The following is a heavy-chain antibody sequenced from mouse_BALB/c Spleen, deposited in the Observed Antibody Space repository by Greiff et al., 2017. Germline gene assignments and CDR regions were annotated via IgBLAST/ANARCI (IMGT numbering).Heavy chain of an antibody. Sequence: VQLQQSGAELVRPGALVKLSCKASGFNINDYYMHWVKQRPEQGLEWIGWIDPENGNTIYDPKFQGKASITADTSSNTAYLQLSSLTSEDTAVYYCASTNWDGAYWGQGTLVTVSA. J-gene: IGHJ3*01. CDR3: ASTNWDGAY. CDR2: IDPENGNT. D-gene: IGHD4-1*01. CDR1: GFNINDYY. V-gene: IGHV14-1*02.